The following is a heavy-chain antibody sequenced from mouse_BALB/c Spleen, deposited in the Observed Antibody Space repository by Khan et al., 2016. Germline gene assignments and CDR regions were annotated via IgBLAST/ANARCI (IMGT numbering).Heavy chain of an antibody. CDR2: FNPGGGGS. D-gene: IGHD2-4*01. J-gene: IGHJ2*01. Sequence: QVRLQQSGAELVRPWASVKLSCKALGYTFTDYEMHWLKQTPVHGLEWIVAFNPGGGGSAYNQKFKVRATLTADKSSSTAYLELSTLTSEDSAVYSCAKGLRRGYYLAYWGQGTTLTVSS. CDR3: AKGLRRGYYLAY. CDR1: GYTFTDYE. V-gene: IGHV1-15*01.